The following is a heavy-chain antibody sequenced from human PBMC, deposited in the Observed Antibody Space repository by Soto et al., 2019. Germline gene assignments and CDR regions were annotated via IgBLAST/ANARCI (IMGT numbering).Heavy chain of an antibody. CDR2: INHSGST. Sequence: QVQLQQWGAGLLKPSETLSLTCAVYGGSFSGYYWSWIRQPPGKGLEWIGEINHSGSTNYNPSLKSRVTISVDTSKNQFSLKLSSVTAADTAVYYCARGAIVVVPAAYYYYYGIDVWGQGTTVTVSS. D-gene: IGHD2-2*01. J-gene: IGHJ6*02. V-gene: IGHV4-34*01. CDR1: GGSFSGYY. CDR3: ARGAIVVVPAAYYYYYGIDV.